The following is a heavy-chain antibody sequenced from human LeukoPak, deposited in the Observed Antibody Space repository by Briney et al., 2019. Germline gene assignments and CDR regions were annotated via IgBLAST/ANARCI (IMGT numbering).Heavy chain of an antibody. D-gene: IGHD4-17*01. Sequence: GESLKISCKASGYIFTTYWIGWVRQMPGKGLGWMAIIYPGDSDTRYSQSFQGQVTISADKSISTAYLQWSSLKASDTAMYYCARGSSVTTIDSWGQGTLVTVSS. J-gene: IGHJ4*02. CDR1: GYIFTTYW. V-gene: IGHV5-51*01. CDR2: IYPGDSDT. CDR3: ARGSSVTTIDS.